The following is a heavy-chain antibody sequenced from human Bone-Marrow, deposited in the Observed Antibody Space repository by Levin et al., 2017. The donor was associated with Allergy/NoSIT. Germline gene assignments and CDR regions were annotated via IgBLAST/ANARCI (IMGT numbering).Heavy chain of an antibody. CDR1: EFTFNRHA. Sequence: GESLKISCAASEFTFNRHAMNWVRQAPGKGLEWVSGLSGIGDRAYYAESVKGRFSTSRDNSKNTLYLQMNSLRVEDTAVYYCEKSRELIGHYMDVWGKGTTVTVSS. CDR2: LSGIGDRA. D-gene: IGHD2/OR15-2a*01. CDR3: EKSRELIGHYMDV. V-gene: IGHV3-23*01. J-gene: IGHJ6*03.